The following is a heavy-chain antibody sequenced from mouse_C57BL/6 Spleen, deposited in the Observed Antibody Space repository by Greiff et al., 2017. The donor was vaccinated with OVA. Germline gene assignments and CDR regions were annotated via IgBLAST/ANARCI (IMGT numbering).Heavy chain of an antibody. J-gene: IGHJ4*01. D-gene: IGHD2-4*01. CDR2: INPSNGGT. CDR3: ARGDDYDWGAMDY. V-gene: IGHV1-53*01. CDR1: GYTFTSYW. Sequence: QVQLQQPGTELVKPGASVKLSCKASGYTFTSYWMHWVKQRPGQGLEWIGNINPSNGGTNYNEKFKSKATLTVDKSSSTAYRQLSSLTSEDYAVYYCARGDDYDWGAMDYWGQGTSVTVSS.